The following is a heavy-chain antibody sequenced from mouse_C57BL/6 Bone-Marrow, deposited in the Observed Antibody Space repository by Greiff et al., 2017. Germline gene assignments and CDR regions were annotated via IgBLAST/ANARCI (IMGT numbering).Heavy chain of an antibody. V-gene: IGHV5-9*01. D-gene: IGHD1-1*01. Sequence: EVMLVESGGGLVKPGGSLKLSCAASGFTFSSYTMSWVRQTPEKRLAWVATISGGGGNTYYPDSVQGRFTISRDNAKNTLYLQMSSLRSEDTALYYCARQATTVVANYAMDYWGQGTSVTVSS. CDR2: ISGGGGNT. J-gene: IGHJ4*01. CDR1: GFTFSSYT. CDR3: ARQATTVVANYAMDY.